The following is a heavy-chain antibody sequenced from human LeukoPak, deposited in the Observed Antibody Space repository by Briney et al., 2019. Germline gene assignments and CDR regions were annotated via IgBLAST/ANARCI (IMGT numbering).Heavy chain of an antibody. Sequence: GGSLRLSCAASGFIFSSHGMNWVRQAPGKGLEWISHISAASWGIKYADSVKGRFTTSRDNAKNSVFLQMSSLRPEDTAVYYCAKGEYHQDGICENRFDNWGQGALVTVSS. CDR2: ISAASWGI. CDR1: GFIFSSHG. CDR3: AKGEYHQDGICENRFDN. D-gene: IGHD5-24*01. V-gene: IGHV3-48*01. J-gene: IGHJ4*02.